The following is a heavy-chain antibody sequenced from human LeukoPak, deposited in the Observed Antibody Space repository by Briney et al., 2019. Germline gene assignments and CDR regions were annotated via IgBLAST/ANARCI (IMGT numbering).Heavy chain of an antibody. D-gene: IGHD3-22*01. J-gene: IGHJ5*02. CDR2: IRSNTYGGTT. V-gene: IGHV3-49*04. CDR1: GFTFGDYA. Sequence: GGSLRLSCAASGFTFGDYAMSRVRQAPGKGLEWVGFIRSNTYGGTTEYAASVRGRFTISRDDSKSIAYLQMNSLKTEDTAVYYCTRSPYYYDSSGNPWGQGTLVTVSS. CDR3: TRSPYYYDSSGNP.